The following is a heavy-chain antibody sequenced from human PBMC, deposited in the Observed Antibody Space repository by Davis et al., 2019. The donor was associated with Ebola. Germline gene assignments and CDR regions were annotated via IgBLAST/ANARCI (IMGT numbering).Heavy chain of an antibody. CDR2: ISWNSGSI. Sequence: PGGSLRLSCAASGFTFDDYAMHWVRQAPGKGLEWVSGISWNSGSIGYADSVKGRFTISRDNAKNSLYLQMNSLRAEDTALYYCAKEDLAARHHFDYWGQGTLVTVSS. J-gene: IGHJ4*02. V-gene: IGHV3-9*01. CDR1: GFTFDDYA. CDR3: AKEDLAARHHFDY. D-gene: IGHD6-6*01.